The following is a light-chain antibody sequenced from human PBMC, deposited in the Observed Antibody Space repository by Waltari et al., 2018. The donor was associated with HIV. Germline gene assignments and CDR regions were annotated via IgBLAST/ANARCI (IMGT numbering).Light chain of an antibody. Sequence: SELTQDPAVSVALGPTVSIACQGDSLRTYYASRYLQKPGQAPVLVISPIHNRPSGIPDRVSGSSSGNTAALTITGAQAEDEGDYYCNSRDRAGHHVVFGGGTKLTVL. V-gene: IGLV3-19*01. J-gene: IGLJ3*02. CDR1: SLRTYY. CDR2: PIH. CDR3: NSRDRAGHHVV.